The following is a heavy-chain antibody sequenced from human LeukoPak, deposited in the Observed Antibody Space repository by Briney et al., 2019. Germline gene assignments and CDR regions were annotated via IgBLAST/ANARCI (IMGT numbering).Heavy chain of an antibody. D-gene: IGHD6-13*01. V-gene: IGHV3-21*01. J-gene: IGHJ4*02. CDR3: AEVRQAAGGRWDYFDY. CDR1: GFTFSTYS. Sequence: GGSLRLSCEASGFTFSTYSMNWVRQAPGKGLEWVSSISSSSSYIYYADSLKGRFTISRDNAKNSLYLQMNSLRVEDAAVYYCAEVRQAAGGRWDYFDYWGQGTLVTVSS. CDR2: ISSSSSYI.